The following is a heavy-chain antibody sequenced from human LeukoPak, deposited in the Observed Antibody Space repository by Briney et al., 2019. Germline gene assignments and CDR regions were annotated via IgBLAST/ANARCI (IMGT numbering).Heavy chain of an antibody. J-gene: IGHJ4*02. V-gene: IGHV5-51*01. CDR3: ARHGNFGNNWGSFLGY. CDR2: IYPGDSDT. Sequence: GESLKISCKGSGYSFTSYWIGWVRQMPGKGLEWMGIIYPGDSDTRYSPSFQGQVTISADKSISTAYLQWSSLKASDTAMYYCARHGNFGNNWGSFLGYWGQGTLVTVSS. D-gene: IGHD7-27*01. CDR1: GYSFTSYW.